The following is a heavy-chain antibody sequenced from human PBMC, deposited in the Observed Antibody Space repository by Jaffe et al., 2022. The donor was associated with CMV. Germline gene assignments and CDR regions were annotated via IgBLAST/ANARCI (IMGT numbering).Heavy chain of an antibody. V-gene: IGHV3-48*02. Sequence: EVQLVESGGKLVQPGGSLRLSCAASGFTFSSYSMNWVRQAPGKGLEWVAYISSRSTATYSADSVKGRFTISRDNAKNLLYLQMNSLRDDDTAVYYCAREHQVRKYYYDNSGYYFDFWGQGTLVTVSS. CDR1: GFTFSSYS. CDR2: ISSRSTAT. D-gene: IGHD3-22*01. CDR3: AREHQVRKYYYDNSGYYFDF. J-gene: IGHJ4*02.